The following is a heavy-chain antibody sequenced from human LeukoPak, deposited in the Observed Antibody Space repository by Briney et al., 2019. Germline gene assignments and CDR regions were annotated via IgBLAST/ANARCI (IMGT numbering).Heavy chain of an antibody. D-gene: IGHD2-15*01. CDR3: AKISWDGRGTFY. J-gene: IGHJ4*02. V-gene: IGHV3-23*01. CDR1: GFTFSSYS. Sequence: GGSLRLSCAAAGFTFSSYSMSWVRQAPGKGLEWVSAIRGGGENTYYADSVKGRFTISRDNSKDTLSLQMVSLRAEDTAVYYCAKISWDGRGTFYWGQGTLVTVSS. CDR2: IRGGGENT.